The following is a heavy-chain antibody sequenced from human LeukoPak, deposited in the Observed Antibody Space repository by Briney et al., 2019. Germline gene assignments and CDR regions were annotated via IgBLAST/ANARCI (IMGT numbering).Heavy chain of an antibody. CDR1: GGSISSYY. D-gene: IGHD2-21*01. CDR3: ARARAVMYYYMDV. J-gene: IGHJ6*03. CDR2: IYYSGST. Sequence: SETLSLTCTVSGGSISSYYWSWIRQPPGKGLEWIGYIYYSGSTNYNPSLKSRVTMSVDTSKNQFSLKLSSATAADTAVYYCARARAVMYYYMDVWGKGTTVTVSS. V-gene: IGHV4-59*01.